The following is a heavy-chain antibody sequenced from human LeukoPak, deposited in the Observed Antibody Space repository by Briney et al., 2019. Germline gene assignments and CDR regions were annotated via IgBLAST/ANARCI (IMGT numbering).Heavy chain of an antibody. D-gene: IGHD3-16*02. CDR3: AKGQGSGSYPLDY. CDR1: GFTFSNYW. CDR2: IHQHGNEK. J-gene: IGHJ4*02. V-gene: IGHV3-7*03. Sequence: GGSLRLSCAASGFTFSNYWMSWVRQAPGKGLEWVASIHQHGNEKYFVDSVRGRFTISRDISRNTLYLQMSSLRADDTAVYYCAKGQGSGSYPLDYRGQGTLVTVSS.